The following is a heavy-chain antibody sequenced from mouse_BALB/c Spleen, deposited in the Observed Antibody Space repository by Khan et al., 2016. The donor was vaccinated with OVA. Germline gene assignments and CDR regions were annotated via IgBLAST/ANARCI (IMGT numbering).Heavy chain of an antibody. CDR3: ARSNYGSFAY. CDR1: GFTFSSFT. V-gene: IGHV5-9*03. J-gene: IGHJ3*01. CDR2: ISSGGDNT. D-gene: IGHD2-2*01. Sequence: EVQLVESGGGLVKPGGSLKLSCAASGFTFSSFTMSWVRQTPEKRLEWVATISSGGDNTYYPDSVQGRFTISRDNAKNNLYLQMSSLRSEDTALYYCARSNYGSFAYWGQGTLVTVSA.